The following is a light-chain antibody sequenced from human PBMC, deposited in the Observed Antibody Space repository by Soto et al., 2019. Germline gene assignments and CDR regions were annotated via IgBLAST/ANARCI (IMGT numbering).Light chain of an antibody. CDR1: SSDVGSYDY. J-gene: IGLJ1*01. CDR3: SSYTSSNTRV. CDR2: NVN. Sequence: QSALIQPPSVSGSPGQSVTISCTGTSSDVGSYDYVSWYQQHPGTVPKPMIYNVNTQPSGVPDRFSGSKSGNTASMTISGLQAEDEADYYCSSYTSSNTRVFGTGTKLTVL. V-gene: IGLV2-18*02.